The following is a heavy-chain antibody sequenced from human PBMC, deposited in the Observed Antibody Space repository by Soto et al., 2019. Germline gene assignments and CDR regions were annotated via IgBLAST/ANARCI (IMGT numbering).Heavy chain of an antibody. CDR3: ARDGGYNYGDNWFDP. CDR2: IYYSGST. V-gene: IGHV4-59*01. CDR1: GGSISSYY. Sequence: PSETLSLTCTVSGGSISSYYWSWIRQPPGKGLEWIGYIYYSGSTSSHPSLKSRVTISVDTSKNQFSLKLSSVTAADTAVYYCARDGGYNYGDNWFDPWGQGTLVTVPS. D-gene: IGHD5-18*01. J-gene: IGHJ5*02.